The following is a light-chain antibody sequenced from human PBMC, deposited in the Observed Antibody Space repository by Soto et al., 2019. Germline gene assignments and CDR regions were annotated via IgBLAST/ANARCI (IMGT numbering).Light chain of an antibody. CDR1: QSISRS. J-gene: IGKJ3*01. CDR3: QQYNSYLLT. CDR2: DAS. Sequence: VQMTQSPSTLSASVGDRGTITCRASQSISRSLAWYQQKPGKAPNLLIYDASSLESGVPSRFSGSGFGTEFTLTISSLQPDDFATYYCQQYNSYLLTFGPGTKVDIK. V-gene: IGKV1-5*01.